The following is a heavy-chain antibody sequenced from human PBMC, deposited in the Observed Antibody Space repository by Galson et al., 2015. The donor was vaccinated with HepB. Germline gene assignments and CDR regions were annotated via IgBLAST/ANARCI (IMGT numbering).Heavy chain of an antibody. D-gene: IGHD6-19*01. CDR3: AKGQTGGGWSKYYFDY. Sequence: SVKVSCKASGYTFTSYAMHWVRQAPGQRLEWMGWINAGNGNTKYSQKFQGRVTITRDTSASTAYMELSSLRSEDTAVYYCAKGQTGGGWSKYYFDYWGQGTLVTVSS. J-gene: IGHJ4*02. CDR1: GYTFTSYA. CDR2: INAGNGNT. V-gene: IGHV1-3*01.